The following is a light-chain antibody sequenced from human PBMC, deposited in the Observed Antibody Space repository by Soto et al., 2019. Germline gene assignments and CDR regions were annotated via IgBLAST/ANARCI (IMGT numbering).Light chain of an antibody. J-gene: IGLJ2*01. V-gene: IGLV2-23*01. CDR1: SSDVGSYNL. Sequence: QSALTQPASVSGSPGQSITISCTGTSSDVGSYNLVSWYQQYPGKVPKLMIYEDSKRPSGVSNRFSGSKSGNTASLTISGLQAEDEADYYCCSYAGSSTVVFGGGTNVTVL. CDR2: EDS. CDR3: CSYAGSSTVV.